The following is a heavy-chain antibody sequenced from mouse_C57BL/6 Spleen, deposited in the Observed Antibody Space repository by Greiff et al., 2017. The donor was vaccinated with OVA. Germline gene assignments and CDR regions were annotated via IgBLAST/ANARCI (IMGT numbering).Heavy chain of an antibody. Sequence: EVKLVESGEGLVKPGGSLKLSCAASGFTFSSYAMSWVRQTPEQRLEWVAYISRGGDYIYYADTVKGRFTLSRDNARNTLYLQMSSLKSEDTAMYYCKRDRGGTGLYFDYWGQGTTLTVSS. J-gene: IGHJ2*01. CDR2: ISRGGDYI. CDR3: KRDRGGTGLYFDY. V-gene: IGHV5-9-1*02. CDR1: GFTFSSYA. D-gene: IGHD4-1*01.